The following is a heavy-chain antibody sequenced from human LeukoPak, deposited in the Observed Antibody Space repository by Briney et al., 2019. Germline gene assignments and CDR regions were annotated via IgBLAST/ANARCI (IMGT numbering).Heavy chain of an antibody. CDR3: ASPHFNWFDP. J-gene: IGHJ5*02. V-gene: IGHV4-34*01. CDR2: INHSGST. Sequence: GSLRLSCAASGFTFSDYNMNWVRQAPGKGLEWIGEINHSGSTNYNPSLKSRVTISVDTSKNQFSLKLSSVTAADTAVYYCASPHFNWFDPWGQGTLVTVSS. CDR1: GFTFSDYN.